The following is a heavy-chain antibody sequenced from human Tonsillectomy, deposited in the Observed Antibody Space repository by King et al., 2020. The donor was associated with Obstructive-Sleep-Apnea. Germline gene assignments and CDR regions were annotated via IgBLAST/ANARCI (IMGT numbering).Heavy chain of an antibody. J-gene: IGHJ2*01. Sequence: QLQESGPGLVKPSETLSLTCSVSGGSLSSSSYYWGWIRQPPGKGLEWIGNIYYSGNTYCNPSLKSRITISVDTSKNQFSLKLNSVTAADAAVYYCARLFYSDYTAYFYFDLWGGGTQVTVSS. CDR2: IYYSGNT. D-gene: IGHD5-12*01. CDR1: GGSLSSSSYY. V-gene: IGHV4-39*07. CDR3: ARLFYSDYTAYFYFDL.